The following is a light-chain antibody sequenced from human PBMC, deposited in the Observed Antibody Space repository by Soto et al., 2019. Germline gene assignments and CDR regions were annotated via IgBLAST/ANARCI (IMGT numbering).Light chain of an antibody. V-gene: IGKV1-5*01. CDR2: DAS. CDR1: QSISSW. CDR3: QQYNSYSWT. J-gene: IGKJ1*01. Sequence: IPMTQSPSTLSASVGDRVTITCRASQSISSWFAWYQQKPGKAPKLLIYDASSLESGVPSRFSGSGSGTEFTLTISSLQPDDFATYYCQQYNSYSWTFGQGTKVEIK.